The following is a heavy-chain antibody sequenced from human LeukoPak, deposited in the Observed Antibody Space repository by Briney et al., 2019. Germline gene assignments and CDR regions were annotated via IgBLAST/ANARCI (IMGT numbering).Heavy chain of an antibody. CDR2: ISGSGGST. Sequence: GGSLRLSCAASGFTFSSYAMSWVRQAPGKGLEWVSAISGSGGSTYYADSVKGRFTISRDNSKDTLYLQMNSLRAEDTAVYYCAKGRGFGGYYFDYWGQGTLVIVSS. CDR3: AKGRGFGGYYFDY. CDR1: GFTFSSYA. D-gene: IGHD3-10*01. V-gene: IGHV3-23*01. J-gene: IGHJ4*02.